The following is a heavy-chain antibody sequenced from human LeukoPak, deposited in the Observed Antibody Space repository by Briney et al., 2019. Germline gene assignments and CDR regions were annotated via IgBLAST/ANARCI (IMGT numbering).Heavy chain of an antibody. CDR2: ISGSGGST. CDR1: GFMFTTYA. CDR3: AKDSISPLDWFDP. J-gene: IGHJ5*02. D-gene: IGHD3-3*01. V-gene: IGHV3-23*01. Sequence: PGGSLRLSCAASGFMFTTYAMTWVRQAPGKGLEWVSSISGSGGSTYYGDSVKGRFTISRDNSKNTLYLQMNSLRAEDTAVYYCAKDSISPLDWFDPWGQGTLVTVSS.